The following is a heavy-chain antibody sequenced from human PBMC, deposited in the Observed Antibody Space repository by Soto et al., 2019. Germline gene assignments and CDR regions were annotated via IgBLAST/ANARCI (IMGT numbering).Heavy chain of an antibody. CDR3: ARVEGTRTTTFYHYMDV. CDR2: IIPKLGIT. D-gene: IGHD4-17*01. CDR1: VGTFSDYN. J-gene: IGHJ6*03. Sequence: VQLVQSGAEVKRPGSSVKVSCKAPVGTFSDYNIAWVRQARGQGLEWMERIIPKLGITNYAHKFQDRVRITADKATSTAYMELTSLRYEDTAVYFCARVEGTRTTTFYHYMDVWGEGTAVTVS. V-gene: IGHV1-69*02.